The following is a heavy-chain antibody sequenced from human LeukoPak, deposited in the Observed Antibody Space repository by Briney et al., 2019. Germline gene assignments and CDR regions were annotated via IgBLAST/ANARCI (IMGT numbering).Heavy chain of an antibody. CDR3: AKDPGPITVIVVAPSDP. CDR1: GFTFSGYA. CDR2: ISGSGGST. D-gene: IGHD3-22*01. J-gene: IGHJ5*02. V-gene: IGHV3-23*01. Sequence: GGSLRLSCAASGFTFSGYAMSWVRQAPGKGLEWVSAISGSGGSTYYADSVEGRFTISRDNSKNTLYLQMNSLRAEDTAVYYCAKDPGPITVIVVAPSDPWGQGTLVTVSS.